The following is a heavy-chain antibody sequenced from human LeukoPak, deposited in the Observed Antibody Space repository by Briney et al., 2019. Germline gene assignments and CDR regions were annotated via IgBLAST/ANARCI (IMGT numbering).Heavy chain of an antibody. Sequence: GGSLRLSCEASGVTFSSYVMSWVRQAPGKGPEWVSGISGSGGGTYYADFVKGRFAISRDNSKNTLYLQMNSLRAEDSAVYYCVQEGPRGLAFDVWGQGTKVTVSS. V-gene: IGHV3-23*01. CDR1: GVTFSSYV. J-gene: IGHJ3*01. CDR2: ISGSGGGT. CDR3: VQEGPRGLAFDV.